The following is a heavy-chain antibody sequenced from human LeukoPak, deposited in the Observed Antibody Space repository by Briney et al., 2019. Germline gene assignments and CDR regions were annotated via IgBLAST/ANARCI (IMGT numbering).Heavy chain of an antibody. Sequence: SETLSLTCTVSGDFITAYYWSWIRQPAGKGLEWIGYIYYSGSTNYNPSLKSRVTISVDTSKNQFSLKLSSVTAADTAVYYCARSPKGATGFDYWGQGTLVTVSS. J-gene: IGHJ4*02. CDR2: IYYSGST. V-gene: IGHV4-59*01. CDR1: GDFITAYY. D-gene: IGHD1-26*01. CDR3: ARSPKGATGFDY.